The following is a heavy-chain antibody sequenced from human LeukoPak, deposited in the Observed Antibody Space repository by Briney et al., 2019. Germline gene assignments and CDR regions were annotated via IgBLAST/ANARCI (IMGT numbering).Heavy chain of an antibody. J-gene: IGHJ3*02. Sequence: SQTLSLTCAISGVSVSSNSAAWNWIRQSPSRGLEWLGRTYYRSKWYNDYPVFMKSRITINPDTSKNQFSLQLKSVTPEDTAVYYCVRDSGYGLDAFDIWGQGTKVTVSS. CDR2: TYYRSKWYN. CDR3: VRDSGYGLDAFDI. D-gene: IGHD5-12*01. CDR1: GVSVSSNSAA. V-gene: IGHV6-1*01.